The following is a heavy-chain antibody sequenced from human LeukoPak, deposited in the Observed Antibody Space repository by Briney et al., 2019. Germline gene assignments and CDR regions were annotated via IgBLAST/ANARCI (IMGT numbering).Heavy chain of an antibody. D-gene: IGHD3-9*01. CDR1: GFTFSSYG. J-gene: IGHJ5*02. CDR3: AKERYFDWLSPHWFDP. CDR2: ISYDGSNK. V-gene: IGHV3-30*18. Sequence: GGSLRLSCAASGFTFSSYGMHWVRQAPGKGLEWVAVISYDGSNKYYADSVKGRFTISRDNSKNTLYLQMNSLRAEDTAVYYCAKERYFDWLSPHWFDPWGQGTLVTVSS.